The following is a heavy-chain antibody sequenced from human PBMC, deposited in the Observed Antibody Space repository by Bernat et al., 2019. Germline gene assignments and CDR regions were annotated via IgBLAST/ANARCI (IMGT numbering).Heavy chain of an antibody. V-gene: IGHV3-23*04. CDR3: AKDRSGWKNWFDP. J-gene: IGHJ5*02. CDR1: GFTFSSYA. Sequence: EVQLVESGGGLVQPGGSLRLSCAASGFTFSSYALSWVRQAPGKGLEWVSVITGSGGSTYYADSVKGRFTISRDNSKNTLYLQMNSLRAEDTAVYYCAKDRSGWKNWFDPWGQGTLVTVSS. CDR2: ITGSGGST. D-gene: IGHD6-19*01.